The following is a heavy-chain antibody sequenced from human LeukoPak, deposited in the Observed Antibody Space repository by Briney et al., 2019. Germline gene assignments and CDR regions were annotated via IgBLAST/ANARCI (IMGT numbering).Heavy chain of an antibody. D-gene: IGHD3-10*01. V-gene: IGHV3-30*02. CDR1: GFIFSNYA. J-gene: IGHJ4*02. CDR3: AKDFVYYGSGSSIHY. CDR2: IRYDGTNK. Sequence: GGSLRLSCAASGFIFSNYAMHWVRQAPGRGLEWVAFIRYDGTNKYYADSVKGRLTISRDNSKNTLYLQMNSLRAEDTAVYCCAKDFVYYGSGSSIHYWGQGTLVTVSS.